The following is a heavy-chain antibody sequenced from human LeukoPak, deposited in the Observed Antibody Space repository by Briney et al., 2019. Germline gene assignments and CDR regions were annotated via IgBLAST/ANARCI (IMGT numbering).Heavy chain of an antibody. CDR1: GFTVSSNY. CDR2: IYSGGST. D-gene: IGHD3-3*02. CDR3: AREKLISYGSFDY. Sequence: GGSLRLSCAASGFTVSSNYMSWVRQAPGKGLEWVSVIYSGGSTYYADSVKGRFTISRDNAKNSLYLQMNSLRAEDTAVYYCAREKLISYGSFDYWGQGTLVTVSS. J-gene: IGHJ4*02. V-gene: IGHV3-53*01.